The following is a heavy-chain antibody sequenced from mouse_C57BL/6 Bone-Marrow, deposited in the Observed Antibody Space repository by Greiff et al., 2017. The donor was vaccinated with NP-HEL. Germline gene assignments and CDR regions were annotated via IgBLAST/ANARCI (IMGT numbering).Heavy chain of an antibody. CDR2: IDPANGNT. CDR3: ARSGYSNPLAWFAY. Sequence: EVKLVESVAELVRPGASVKLSCTASGFNIKNTYMHWVKQRPEQGLEWIGRIDPANGNTKYAPKFQGKATITADTSSNTAYLQLSSLTSEDTAIYYCARSGYSNPLAWFAYWGQGTLVTVSA. J-gene: IGHJ3*01. D-gene: IGHD2-5*01. V-gene: IGHV14-3*01. CDR1: GFNIKNTY.